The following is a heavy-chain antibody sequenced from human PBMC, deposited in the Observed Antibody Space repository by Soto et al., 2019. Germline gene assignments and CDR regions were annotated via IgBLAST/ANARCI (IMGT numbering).Heavy chain of an antibody. V-gene: IGHV4-4*02. CDR3: ARDLGVGATTAYFDY. D-gene: IGHD1-26*01. Sequence: PSETLSLTCAVSGGSISSSNWWSWVRQPPGKGLEWIGEIYHSGSTNYNPSLKSRVTISVDKSKNQFSLKLSSVTAADTAVYYCARDLGVGATTAYFDYWGQGTLVTVSS. CDR1: GGSISSSNW. J-gene: IGHJ4*02. CDR2: IYHSGST.